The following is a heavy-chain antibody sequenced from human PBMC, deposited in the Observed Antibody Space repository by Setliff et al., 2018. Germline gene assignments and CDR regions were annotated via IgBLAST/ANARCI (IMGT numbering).Heavy chain of an antibody. D-gene: IGHD1-26*01. CDR2: ISPYKSDT. J-gene: IGHJ4*02. Sequence: ASVKVSCKASGYPFTNYGITWVRQAPGQGLEWMGWISPYKSDTNYAQKFQGRVSMTTDTSTSTAYMELRNLRSDDTALYYCARSPSSGAYWNPRPFYSDYWARGTLVTVSS. CDR1: GYPFTNYG. V-gene: IGHV1-18*01. CDR3: ARSPSSGAYWNPRPFYSDY.